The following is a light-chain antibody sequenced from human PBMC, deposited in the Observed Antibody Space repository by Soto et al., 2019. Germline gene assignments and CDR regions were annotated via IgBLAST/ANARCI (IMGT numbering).Light chain of an antibody. CDR1: QSIRRY. Sequence: DINMTQSPSSLCASLGDRVTLTRRASQSIRRYLNWYQQKPGKAPKILIYAASSLQSGVPSRFSGSGSGTDFTLTSSSLQPEDFATYYCQQSYRTPLTFGEGTKVEIK. CDR3: QQSYRTPLT. CDR2: AAS. J-gene: IGKJ4*01. V-gene: IGKV1-39*01.